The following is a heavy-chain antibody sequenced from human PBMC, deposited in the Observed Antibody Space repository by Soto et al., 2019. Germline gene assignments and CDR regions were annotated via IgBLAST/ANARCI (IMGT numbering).Heavy chain of an antibody. CDR2: ISGSGGST. CDR1: GFSFSSCV. V-gene: IGHV3-23*01. D-gene: IGHD6-13*01. J-gene: IGHJ5*02. Sequence: VGSLRLSCAASGFSFSSCVMSWVRQSPGNGLEWVSSISGSGGSTYYADSVKGRFTISRDNSKNTLYLQMNSLRAEDTAVYYCANEPGIAAAGTLYNWFDPWGQGTLVTVSS. CDR3: ANEPGIAAAGTLYNWFDP.